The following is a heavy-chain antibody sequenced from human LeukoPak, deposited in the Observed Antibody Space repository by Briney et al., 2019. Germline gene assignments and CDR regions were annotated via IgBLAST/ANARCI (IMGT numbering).Heavy chain of an antibody. Sequence: PGGSVSLLCGLSVFPFRSYSVNWVRRAPGRGVVWVSSISSSSSYIYYADSVKGRFTISRDNAKNSLYLQMNSLRAEDTAVYYCARAAHSYYDILTGYSVQNYYFDYWGQGTLVTVSS. V-gene: IGHV3-21*01. CDR3: ARAAHSYYDILTGYSVQNYYFDY. J-gene: IGHJ4*02. D-gene: IGHD3-9*01. CDR1: VFPFRSYS. CDR2: ISSSSSYI.